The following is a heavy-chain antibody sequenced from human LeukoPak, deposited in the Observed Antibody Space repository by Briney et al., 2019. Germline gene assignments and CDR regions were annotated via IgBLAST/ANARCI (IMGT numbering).Heavy chain of an antibody. Sequence: SETLSLTCAVSGYSISSGYYWGWIRQPPGKGLEWIGSIYHSGSTYYNPSLKSRVTISVDTSKNQISLKLSSVTAADTAVYYCARSITGTLFDYWGQGTLVTVSS. J-gene: IGHJ4*02. CDR2: IYHSGST. CDR3: ARSITGTLFDY. CDR1: GYSISSGYY. D-gene: IGHD1-20*01. V-gene: IGHV4-38-2*01.